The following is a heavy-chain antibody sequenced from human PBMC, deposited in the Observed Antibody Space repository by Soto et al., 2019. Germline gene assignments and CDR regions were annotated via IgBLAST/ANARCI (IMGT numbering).Heavy chain of an antibody. D-gene: IGHD6-6*01. CDR3: ARGKTEEYSRFPNLDGMYV. J-gene: IGHJ6*02. Sequence: ASVKVSCKASGGTFSSYAISWVRQAPGQGLEWMGGIIPIFGTANYAQKFQGRVTITADESTSTAYMELSSLRSEDTAVYYCARGKTEEYSRFPNLDGMYVWGPGTTVTVSS. CDR2: IIPIFGTA. CDR1: GGTFSSYA. V-gene: IGHV1-69*13.